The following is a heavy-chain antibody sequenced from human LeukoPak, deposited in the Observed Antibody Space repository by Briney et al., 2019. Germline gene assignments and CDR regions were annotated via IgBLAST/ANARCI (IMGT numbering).Heavy chain of an antibody. CDR1: GFTFSSYA. J-gene: IGHJ4*02. CDR2: ISYDGSNK. V-gene: IGHV3-30-3*01. CDR3: ARATIAVAGTL. Sequence: GRSLRLSCAASGFTFSSYAMHWVRQAPGKGLEWVAVISYDGSNKYYADSVKGRFTISRDNSKNTLYLQMNSLRAEDTAVYYCARATIAVAGTLWGQGTLVTVS. D-gene: IGHD6-19*01.